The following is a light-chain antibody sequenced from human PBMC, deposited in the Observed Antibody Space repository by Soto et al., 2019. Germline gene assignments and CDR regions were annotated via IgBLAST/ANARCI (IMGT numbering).Light chain of an antibody. V-gene: IGLV1-47*01. J-gene: IGLJ1*01. Sequence: QPVLTQPPSASGAPGQRVTISCSGSSSNTGSNYVYWYQQLPGTAPKLLIYRNNQRPSGVPDRFSGSKSGTSASLAISGLRSEDEADDSCAAWDDSLSGFVFGTGTKVTV. CDR1: SSNTGSNY. CDR2: RNN. CDR3: AAWDDSLSGFV.